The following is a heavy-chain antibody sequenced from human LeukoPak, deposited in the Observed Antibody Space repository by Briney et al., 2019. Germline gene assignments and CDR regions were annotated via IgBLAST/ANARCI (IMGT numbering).Heavy chain of an antibody. CDR2: IYTSGST. Sequence: SETLSLTCTVSGGSISSGSYYWSWIRQPAGKGLEWIGRIYTSGSTNYNPSLKSRVTISVDTSKNQFSLKLSSVTAADTAVYYCARSAGQLVQGYYYYYTDVWGKGTTVTVSS. D-gene: IGHD6-6*01. CDR3: ARSAGQLVQGYYYYYTDV. J-gene: IGHJ6*03. V-gene: IGHV4-61*02. CDR1: GGSISSGSYY.